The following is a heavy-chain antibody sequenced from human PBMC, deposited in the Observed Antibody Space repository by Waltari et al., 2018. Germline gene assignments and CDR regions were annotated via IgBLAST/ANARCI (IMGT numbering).Heavy chain of an antibody. CDR2: ITSDGSRT. CDR3: ASHRPGGYGMDV. V-gene: IGHV3-74*01. J-gene: IGHJ6*02. D-gene: IGHD2-15*01. Sequence: VQLGESGGGLVQPGGSLRLSCEASGFTFSTYWMCWVRQVPGKGLVWVSTITSDGSRTRYADSVKGRFTVSRDKAKNTLYLQMNSRRAEDTAVYYCASHRPGGYGMDVWGHGTTVTVSS. CDR1: GFTFSTYW.